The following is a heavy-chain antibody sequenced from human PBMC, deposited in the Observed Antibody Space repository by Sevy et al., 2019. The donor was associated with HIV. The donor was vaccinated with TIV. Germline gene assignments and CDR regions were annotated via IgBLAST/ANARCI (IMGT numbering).Heavy chain of an antibody. J-gene: IGHJ6*02. CDR2: TYYRSKWYN. Sequence: PLLLRQSQTLSLTCAISVDSVSSSSSTWTWIRQSPSRGLEWLGRTYYRSKWYNDYAVSMKGRITINPDTSKNQFSLQLNSVTPEDTAVYYCARGYAGMDVWGQGTTVTVSS. CDR1: VDSVSSSSST. D-gene: IGHD5-12*01. CDR3: ARGYAGMDV. V-gene: IGHV6-1*01.